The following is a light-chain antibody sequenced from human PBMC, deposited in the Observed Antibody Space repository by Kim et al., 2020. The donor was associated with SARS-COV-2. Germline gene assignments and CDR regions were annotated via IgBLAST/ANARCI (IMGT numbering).Light chain of an antibody. CDR3: QQYYSTPPS. CDR2: WAS. Sequence: RVTLKCNTSQTVIYNSNNKNYLAWYQQKPGQAPKLLMYWASIRESGVSDRFSGSGSETDFTLTISSLQAEDVAVYYCQQYYSTPPSFGQGTKREI. J-gene: IGKJ2*03. V-gene: IGKV4-1*01. CDR1: QTVIYNSNNKNY.